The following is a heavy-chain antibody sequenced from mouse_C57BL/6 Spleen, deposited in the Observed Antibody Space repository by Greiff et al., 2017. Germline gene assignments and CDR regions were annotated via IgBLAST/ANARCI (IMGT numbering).Heavy chain of an antibody. CDR3: ARRTVVAGVDY. CDR2: ISSGSSTI. Sequence: EVKLMESGGGLVKPGGSLKLSCAASGFTFSDYGMHWVRQAPEKGLEWVAYISSGSSTIYYADTVKGRFTISRDNAKNTLFLQMTSLRSEDTAMYYCARRTVVAGVDYWGQGTTLTVSS. V-gene: IGHV5-17*01. CDR1: GFTFSDYG. D-gene: IGHD1-1*01. J-gene: IGHJ2*01.